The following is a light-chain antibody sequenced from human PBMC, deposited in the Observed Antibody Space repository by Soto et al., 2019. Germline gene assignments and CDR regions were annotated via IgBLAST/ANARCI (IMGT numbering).Light chain of an antibody. CDR2: EVS. V-gene: IGLV2-8*01. Sequence: QSVLTQPPSASGSPGQSVTISCTGTSSDVGGYDYVSWYQQHPGKAPKLMIYEVSKRPSGVPDRFSGSKSGNTASLTVSGLQAEDEADYYCSSYAGSTTYVLGTATKATVX. CDR3: SSYAGSTTYV. J-gene: IGLJ1*01. CDR1: SSDVGGYDY.